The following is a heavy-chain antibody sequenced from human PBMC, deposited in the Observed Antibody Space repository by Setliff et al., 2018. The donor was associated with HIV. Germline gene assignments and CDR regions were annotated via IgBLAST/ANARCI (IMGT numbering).Heavy chain of an antibody. CDR3: ARSVIGYYYYGMDV. J-gene: IGHJ6*02. V-gene: IGHV3-30*19. Sequence: GESLKISCVLSGFPFSSHGMHWVRQAAGKGLEWVAVISYDGSNKYYADSVKGRFTISRDNSKNTLYLQMNSLRAEDTAVYYCARSVIGYYYYGMDVWGQ. CDR1: GFPFSSHG. CDR2: ISYDGSNK. D-gene: IGHD3-10*01.